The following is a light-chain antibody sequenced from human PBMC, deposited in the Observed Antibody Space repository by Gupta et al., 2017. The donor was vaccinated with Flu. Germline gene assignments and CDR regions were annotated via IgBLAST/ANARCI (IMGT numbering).Light chain of an antibody. V-gene: IGLV3-1*01. Sequence: SYELTQPPSVSVSPGQTASITCSGDKLGDKYACWYQQTPGQSLVLVIYQDSKRPSGIPERFSGSNSGNTATLTISGTQAMDESYYYCQAWDSSTVVFGGGTKLTVL. J-gene: IGLJ2*01. CDR1: KLGDKY. CDR3: QAWDSSTVV. CDR2: QDS.